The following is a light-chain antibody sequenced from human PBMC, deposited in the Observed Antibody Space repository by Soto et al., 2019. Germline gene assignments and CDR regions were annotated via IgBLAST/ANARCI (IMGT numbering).Light chain of an antibody. V-gene: IGKV3-20*01. CDR2: GAS. J-gene: IGKJ1*01. Sequence: EIGLTQSPATLSLSPGERATLSCRASQSVSSSFLAWYQHKPGQAPRLIIYGASSRATGIPDRFSSSRSGADFTLTISRLEPEDVAVYYYYHYGNSLCGFGPGTKVEIK. CDR3: YHYGNSLCG. CDR1: QSVSSSF.